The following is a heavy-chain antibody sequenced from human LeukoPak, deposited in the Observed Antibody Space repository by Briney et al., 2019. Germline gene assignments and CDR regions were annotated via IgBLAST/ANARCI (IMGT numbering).Heavy chain of an antibody. D-gene: IGHD6-25*01. J-gene: IGHJ5*02. CDR1: GGSISSYY. CDR2: IYYSGST. V-gene: IGHV4-59*01. CDR3: ARGPRAGRNWFDP. Sequence: PSETLSLTCTVSGGSISSYYWSWIRQPPGKGLEWIGYIYYSGSTNYNPSLKSRVTISVDTSKNQFSLKLSSVTAADTAVYYCARGPRAGRNWFDPWGQGTLVTVSS.